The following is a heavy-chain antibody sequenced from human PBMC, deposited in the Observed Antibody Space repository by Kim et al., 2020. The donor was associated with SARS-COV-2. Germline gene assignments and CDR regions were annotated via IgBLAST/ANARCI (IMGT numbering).Heavy chain of an antibody. CDR1: GFTFSDYY. CDR2: ISSSGSTI. J-gene: IGHJ6*02. Sequence: GGSLRLSCAASGFTFSDYYMSWIRQAPGKGLEWVSYISSSGSTIYYADSVKGRFTISRDNAKNSLYLQMNSLRAEDTAVYYCARGAAAGTGADAYYYYSMDVWGQGTTVTVSS. V-gene: IGHV3-11*01. CDR3: ARGAAAGTGADAYYYYSMDV. D-gene: IGHD6-13*01.